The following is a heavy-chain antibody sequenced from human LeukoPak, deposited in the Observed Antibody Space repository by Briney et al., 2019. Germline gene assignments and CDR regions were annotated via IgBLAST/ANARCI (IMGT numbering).Heavy chain of an antibody. J-gene: IGHJ4*02. V-gene: IGHV3-30*18. CDR3: AKVGYYGSGSPADY. CDR2: ISYDGNNK. CDR1: GFTFSSYG. D-gene: IGHD3-10*01. Sequence: PGGSLRLSCVASGFTFSSYGMHWVRQAPGKGLEWVAVISYDGNNKYYADSVKGRFTISRDNSKNTLYLQMNSLRAEDTAVYYCAKVGYYGSGSPADYWGQGTLVTVSS.